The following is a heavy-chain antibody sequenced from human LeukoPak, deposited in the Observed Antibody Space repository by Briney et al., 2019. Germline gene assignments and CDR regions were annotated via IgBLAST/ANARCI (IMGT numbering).Heavy chain of an antibody. J-gene: IGHJ5*02. V-gene: IGHV4-59*12. Sequence: SETLSLTCTVSGGSISSYYWSWIRQPPGKGLEWIGYIYYSGSTNYNPSLESRVTISVDTSKNQFSLKLSSVTAADTAVYYCARTVLRFLEWLASSRDNWFDPWGQGTLVTVSS. CDR3: ARTVLRFLEWLASSRDNWFDP. D-gene: IGHD3-3*01. CDR1: GGSISSYY. CDR2: IYYSGST.